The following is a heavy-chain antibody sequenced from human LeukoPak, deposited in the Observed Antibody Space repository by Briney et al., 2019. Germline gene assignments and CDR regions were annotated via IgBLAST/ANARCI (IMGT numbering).Heavy chain of an antibody. J-gene: IGHJ3*02. CDR2: IRSKANSYET. Sequence: PGGSLRLSCAASGFTFSGSAMHWVRQASGKGLEWVGRIRSKANSYETAYAASVKGRFTISRDDSKNTAYLQMNSLKTEDTAVYYCTRTYYYDSSGRGGAFDIWGQGTMVTVSS. CDR1: GFTFSGSA. D-gene: IGHD3-22*01. V-gene: IGHV3-73*01. CDR3: TRTYYYDSSGRGGAFDI.